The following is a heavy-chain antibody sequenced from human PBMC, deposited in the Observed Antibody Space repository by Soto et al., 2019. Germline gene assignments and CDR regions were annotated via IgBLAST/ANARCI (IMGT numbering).Heavy chain of an antibody. D-gene: IGHD4-17*01. CDR2: INPSGGST. CDR1: GGTFSSYA. J-gene: IGHJ2*01. V-gene: IGHV1-46*03. CDR3: ARERSDYGDLYWYFEL. Sequence: ASVKVSCKASGGTFSSYAISWVRQAPGQGLEWMGIINPSGGSTSYAQKFQGRVTMTRDTSTSTVYMELSSLRSEDTAVYYCARERSDYGDLYWYFELWGRGTLVTVSS.